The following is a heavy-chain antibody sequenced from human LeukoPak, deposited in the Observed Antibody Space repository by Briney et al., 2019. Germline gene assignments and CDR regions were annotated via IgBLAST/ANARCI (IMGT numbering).Heavy chain of an antibody. J-gene: IGHJ3*02. CDR1: GDSISYFY. Sequence: SETLSLTCSVSGDSISYFYWGWIRQAAGKGLEWIGRVSSSGSTDYNASLKSRVTMSVDTSKNQLSLKVISVTAADTAVYYWVRFVGSSWLAFDIWGQGTMVTVSS. D-gene: IGHD6-13*01. V-gene: IGHV4-4*07. CDR3: VRFVGSSWLAFDI. CDR2: VSSSGST.